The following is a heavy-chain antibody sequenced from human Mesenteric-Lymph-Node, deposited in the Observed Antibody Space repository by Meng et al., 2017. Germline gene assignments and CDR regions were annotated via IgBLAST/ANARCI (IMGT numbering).Heavy chain of an antibody. D-gene: IGHD6-6*01. CDR1: GGSVSSGSYY. V-gene: IGHV4-61*01. CDR2: ISYSGST. J-gene: IGHJ4*02. Sequence: QLQDPGPGLVRPSGHLSLPCTVSGGSVSSGSYYWSWIRQPPGKGLEWIGYISYSGSTNYNPSLRSRVTISVDTSKNQFSLRLKSVTAADTAVYYCARDLGSIAALGYWGQGTLVTVSS. CDR3: ARDLGSIAALGY.